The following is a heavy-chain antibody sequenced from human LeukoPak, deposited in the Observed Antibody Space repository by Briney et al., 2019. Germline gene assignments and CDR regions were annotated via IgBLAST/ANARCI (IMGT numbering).Heavy chain of an antibody. V-gene: IGHV4-34*01. CDR2: INHSGST. J-gene: IGHJ4*02. D-gene: IGHD3-9*01. CDR1: GGSFSGYY. Sequence: SETLSLTCAVYGGSFSGYYWSWIRQPPGKGLEWIGEINHSGSTNYNPSLKSRVTISVDTSKNQFSLKLSSVTAADTAVYYCARGNDILTGWDYFDYWGQGTLVTVSS. CDR3: ARGNDILTGWDYFDY.